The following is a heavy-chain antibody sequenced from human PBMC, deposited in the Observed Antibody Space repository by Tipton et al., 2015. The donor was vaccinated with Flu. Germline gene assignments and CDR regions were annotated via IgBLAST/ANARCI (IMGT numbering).Heavy chain of an antibody. CDR2: ISAYNGNT. CDR3: AGDNFDWLLLLDYYYGMDV. CDR1: GYTFTSYG. J-gene: IGHJ6*02. Sequence: QLVQSGAEVKKPGASVKVSCKASGYTFTSYGISWVRQAPGQGLEWMGWISAYNGNTNYAQKLQGRVTMTTDTSTSTAYMELRSLRSDDTAVYYCAGDNFDWLLLLDYYYGMDVWGQGTTVTVSS. D-gene: IGHD3-9*01. V-gene: IGHV1-18*01.